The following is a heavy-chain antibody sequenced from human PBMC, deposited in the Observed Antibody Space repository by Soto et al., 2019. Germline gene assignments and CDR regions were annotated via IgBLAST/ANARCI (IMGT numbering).Heavy chain of an antibody. CDR3: ARRXXXXXXXXXXGYYYYGMDV. J-gene: IGHJ6*02. CDR1: GGTFSSYA. Sequence: QVQLVQSGAEVKKPGSSVKVSCKASGGTFSSYAISWVRQAPGQGLEWMGGIIPIFGTANYAQKFQGRVTITADKSTSTAYMELSSLRSEDTAVYYCARRXXXXXXXXXXGYYYYGMDVWGQGTTX. D-gene: IGHD3-9*01. V-gene: IGHV1-69*06. CDR2: IIPIFGTA.